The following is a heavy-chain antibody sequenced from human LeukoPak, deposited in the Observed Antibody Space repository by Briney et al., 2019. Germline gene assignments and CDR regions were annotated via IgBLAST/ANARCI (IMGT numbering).Heavy chain of an antibody. CDR2: ISAYNGNT. D-gene: IGHD3-3*01. J-gene: IGHJ6*03. CDR1: GYTFTSYG. Sequence: VKVSCKASGYTFTSYGISWVRQAPGQGLEWMGWISAYNGNTNYAQKLQGRVTMTTDTSTSTAYMELRSLRSDDTAVYYCARVWRYDFWSGSPYYYYYMDVWGKGTTVTVSS. CDR3: ARVWRYDFWSGSPYYYYYMDV. V-gene: IGHV1-18*01.